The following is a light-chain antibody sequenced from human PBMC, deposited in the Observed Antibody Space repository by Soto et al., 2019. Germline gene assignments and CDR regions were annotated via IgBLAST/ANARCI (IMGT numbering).Light chain of an antibody. CDR1: QSVNSNS. V-gene: IGKV3-20*01. CDR2: GAS. CDR3: QQYDTSPQVMYN. Sequence: EILLTQSPATLSLSPGERATLSCRASQSVNSNSLAWYQQKPGQAPRLLIYGASSRATGISDRFSGSGSGADFTLTISRLEPEDFAVYYCQQYDTSPQVMYNFGQGTKLEIK. J-gene: IGKJ2*01.